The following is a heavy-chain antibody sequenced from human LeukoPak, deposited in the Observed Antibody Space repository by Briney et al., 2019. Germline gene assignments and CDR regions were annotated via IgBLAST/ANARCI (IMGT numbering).Heavy chain of an antibody. J-gene: IGHJ5*02. CDR3: ARDEYCGGDCYSNWFDP. D-gene: IGHD2-21*01. Sequence: GASVKVSCKASGYTFTGYYMHWVRQAPGQGLEWMGWINPNSGGTNYAQKFQGRVTMTRDTSISTAYMELSRLRSDDTAVYYCARDEYCGGDCYSNWFDPWGQGTLVTVSS. CDR2: INPNSGGT. CDR1: GYTFTGYY. V-gene: IGHV1-2*02.